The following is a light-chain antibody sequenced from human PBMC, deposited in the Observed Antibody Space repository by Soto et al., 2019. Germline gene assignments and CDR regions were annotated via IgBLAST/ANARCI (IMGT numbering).Light chain of an antibody. CDR2: GAS. V-gene: IGKV3-20*01. CDR1: QSVSSSY. CDR3: QQYGSSQIT. J-gene: IGKJ5*01. Sequence: VVRQSPGPLSLSPGARATLSCRASQSVSSSYLAWYQQNTGQAPRLLIYGASGRATGIPDRFSVSVSGTDFTLILCRLEPEDGAVDEGQQYGSSQITFGQGTRLEIK.